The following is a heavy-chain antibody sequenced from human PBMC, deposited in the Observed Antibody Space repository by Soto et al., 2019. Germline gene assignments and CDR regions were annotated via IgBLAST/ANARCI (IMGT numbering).Heavy chain of an antibody. V-gene: IGHV1-69*13. CDR1: GGTFSSYA. CDR2: IIPIFGTA. D-gene: IGHD6-19*01. Sequence: GXSVKGSCQASGGTFSSYAISWVRQAPVQGLEWMGGIIPIFGTANYAQKFQGRVTITADESTSTAYMELSSLRSEDTAVYYCARGLRAVAGSFIRFDPWGQGTLVTVSS. CDR3: ARGLRAVAGSFIRFDP. J-gene: IGHJ5*02.